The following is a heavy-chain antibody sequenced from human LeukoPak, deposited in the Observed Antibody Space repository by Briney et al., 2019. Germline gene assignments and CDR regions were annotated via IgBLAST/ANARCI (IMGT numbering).Heavy chain of an antibody. J-gene: IGHJ6*02. Sequence: GGSLRLSCAASGFTFSSYAMHWVRQAPGKGLEWVAVISSDGSNKYYADSVKGRFTISRDNSKNTLYLQMNSLRAEDTAVYYCARDQHEYSSSWYVWYYYYGMDVWGQGTTVTVSS. D-gene: IGHD6-13*01. CDR2: ISSDGSNK. CDR1: GFTFSSYA. CDR3: ARDQHEYSSSWYVWYYYYGMDV. V-gene: IGHV3-30*04.